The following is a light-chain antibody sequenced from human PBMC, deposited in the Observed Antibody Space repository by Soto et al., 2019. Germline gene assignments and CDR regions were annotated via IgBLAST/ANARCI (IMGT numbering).Light chain of an antibody. V-gene: IGKV3-20*01. Sequence: EIVLTQSPGTLSLSPGERATLSCRASQSVSSSYLAWYQQKPGQAPRLLIYDASKRATGIPARFSGSGSGTDFTLTISSLEPEDFAVYYCQQYNNWPPWTFGQGTKVDIK. CDR1: QSVSSSY. CDR2: DAS. CDR3: QQYNNWPPWT. J-gene: IGKJ1*01.